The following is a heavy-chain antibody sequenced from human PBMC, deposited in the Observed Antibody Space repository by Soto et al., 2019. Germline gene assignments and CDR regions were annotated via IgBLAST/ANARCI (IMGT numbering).Heavy chain of an antibody. V-gene: IGHV1-2*02. J-gene: IGHJ4*02. Sequence: ASVKVSCKASGYTFTGYYIHWVRQAPGQGLEWMGWINPNSGGTKYTQKFQGRVTTTRDTSINTAYMDLSRLTSDDTAVYFCARQLAYCGGDCYTEPVDYWGQGTLVTVSS. CDR1: GYTFTGYY. CDR3: ARQLAYCGGDCYTEPVDY. D-gene: IGHD2-21*02. CDR2: INPNSGGT.